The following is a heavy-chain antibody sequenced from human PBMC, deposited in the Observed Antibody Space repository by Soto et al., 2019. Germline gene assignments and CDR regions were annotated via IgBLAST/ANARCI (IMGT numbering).Heavy chain of an antibody. CDR3: AREGYCSSGSCALYSHDYFGMDV. CDR1: GYTFTRYG. CDR2: ISTYNENT. J-gene: IGHJ6*02. Sequence: ASVKVSCKASGYTFTRYGFSWVRQAPGQGLEWMGWISTYNENTKYPQKFQGRITMTTDTPTSTAYMEMRSLTSDDTAVYYCAREGYCSSGSCALYSHDYFGMDVWGQGTTVTVSS. D-gene: IGHD2-15*01. V-gene: IGHV1-18*01.